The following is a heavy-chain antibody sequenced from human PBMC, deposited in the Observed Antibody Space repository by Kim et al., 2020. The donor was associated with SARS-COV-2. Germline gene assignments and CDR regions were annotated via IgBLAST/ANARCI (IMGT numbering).Heavy chain of an antibody. D-gene: IGHD3-10*01. CDR1: GGSFSGYY. Sequence: SETLSLTCAVYGGSFSGYYWSWIRQPPGKGLEWIGEINHSGSTNYNPSLKSRVTISVDTSKNQFSLKLSSVTAADTAVYYCARQTFGELSRNYYYYYGMDVWGQGTTVTVSS. J-gene: IGHJ6*02. V-gene: IGHV4-34*01. CDR3: ARQTFGELSRNYYYYYGMDV. CDR2: INHSGST.